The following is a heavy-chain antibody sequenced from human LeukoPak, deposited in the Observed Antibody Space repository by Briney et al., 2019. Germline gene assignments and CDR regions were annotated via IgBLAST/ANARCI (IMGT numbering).Heavy chain of an antibody. CDR2: IYHSGST. CDR1: GGSISSGGYY. V-gene: IGHV4-30-2*01. CDR3: ARVRNPFRVVDY. D-gene: IGHD1-14*01. Sequence: SQTLSLTCTVSGGSISSGGYYWSWIRQPPGKGLEWIGYIYHSGSTYYNPSLKSRVTISVDTSKNQFPLKLSSVTAADTAVYCCARVRNPFRVVDYWGQGTLVTVSS. J-gene: IGHJ4*02.